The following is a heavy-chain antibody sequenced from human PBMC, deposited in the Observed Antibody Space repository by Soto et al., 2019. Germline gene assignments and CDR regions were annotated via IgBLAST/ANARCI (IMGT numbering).Heavy chain of an antibody. CDR3: AAPYGSGSYYNGFDY. Sequence: SVKVSCTASGGTFSSFAISWVRQAPGQGLEWMGGFIPIFATANYAQKFQGRVTITADESTSTAYMELSSLRSDDTAVYYCAAPYGSGSYYNGFDYWGQGTLVTVSS. J-gene: IGHJ4*02. V-gene: IGHV1-69*13. CDR1: GGTFSSFA. CDR2: FIPIFATA. D-gene: IGHD3-10*01.